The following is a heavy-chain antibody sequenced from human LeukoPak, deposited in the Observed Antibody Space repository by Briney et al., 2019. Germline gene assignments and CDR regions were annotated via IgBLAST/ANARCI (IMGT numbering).Heavy chain of an antibody. J-gene: IGHJ4*02. CDR2: IGYSGSP. D-gene: IGHD6-13*01. CDR3: ARHGGSWTFDY. Sequence: PSETLSLTCSVSGGSFSSYFWSWIRLPPGQGLEWIGYIGYSGSPDYNPSFKSRLAISVDTSKNQFSLKWRSVAAADTAVYYCARHGGSWTFDYWGQGTRVTVSS. CDR1: GGSFSSYF. V-gene: IGHV4-59*08.